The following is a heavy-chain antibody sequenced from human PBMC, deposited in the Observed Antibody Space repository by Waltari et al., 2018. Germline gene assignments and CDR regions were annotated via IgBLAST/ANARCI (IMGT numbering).Heavy chain of an antibody. CDR3: AREVGATDFDY. Sequence: EVQLVESGGGLVQPGGSLRLSCAASGFTFSSYSMNWVRQAPGKGLGGVSYIVSSGSTIYYADSVKGRFPISRDNAKNSLYLQMNSLRAEDTAVYYCAREVGATDFDYWGQGTLVTVSS. V-gene: IGHV3-48*01. D-gene: IGHD5-12*01. J-gene: IGHJ4*02. CDR2: IVSSGSTI. CDR1: GFTFSSYS.